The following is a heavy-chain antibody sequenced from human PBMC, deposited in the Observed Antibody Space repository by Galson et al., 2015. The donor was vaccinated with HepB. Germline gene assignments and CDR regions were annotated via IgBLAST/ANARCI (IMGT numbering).Heavy chain of an antibody. CDR1: GYSFTDYY. J-gene: IGHJ6*02. CDR3: ARGRLTIFAVVTDVRDYYYRMDV. V-gene: IGHV1-2*02. D-gene: IGHD3-3*01. CDR2: INPNSGDT. Sequence: SVKVSCKASGYSFTDYYMHWVRQAPGQVLEWMGWINPNSGDTYYAQMFQGRVTTTRDKSISTAYMELTSLRSDDTAVYYCARGRLTIFAVVTDVRDYYYRMDVWGQGTT.